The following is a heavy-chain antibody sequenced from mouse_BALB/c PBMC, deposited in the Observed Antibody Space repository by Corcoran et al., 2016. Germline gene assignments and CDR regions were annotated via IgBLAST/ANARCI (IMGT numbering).Heavy chain of an antibody. V-gene: IGHV9-1*02. Sequence: QIQLVQSGPELKKPGETVKISCKASGYTFTSYGMTWVKQAPGKGLKWMGWINTYTGEPTYADDFKGRFAFSLETSASTAYLQINNLKNEDMATYFGARTGDYDDYWGQGTTLTVSS. CDR2: INTYTGEP. CDR1: GYTFTSYG. J-gene: IGHJ2*01. D-gene: IGHD2-4*01. CDR3: ARTGDYDDY.